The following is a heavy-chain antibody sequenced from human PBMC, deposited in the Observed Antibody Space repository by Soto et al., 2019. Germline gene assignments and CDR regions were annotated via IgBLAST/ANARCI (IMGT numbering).Heavy chain of an antibody. D-gene: IGHD6-19*01. CDR3: ARLKTIAVPGFDY. Sequence: SVKVSCKSSVYTFTGFAIHLVRQAPGQRPEWMGWINVGNGYTNFSQKFQDRLTISRDTSASTAYMEMSSLRSEDSAVYYCARLKTIAVPGFDYWGQGTLVTVSS. J-gene: IGHJ4*02. CDR2: INVGNGYT. CDR1: VYTFTGFA. V-gene: IGHV1-3*01.